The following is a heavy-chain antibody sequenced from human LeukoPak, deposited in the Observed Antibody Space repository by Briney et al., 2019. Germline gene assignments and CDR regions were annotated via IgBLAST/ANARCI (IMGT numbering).Heavy chain of an antibody. V-gene: IGHV4-31*03. CDR2: IYYSGST. CDR3: ARGRGAMDPFDY. J-gene: IGHJ4*02. D-gene: IGHD5-18*01. CDR1: GGSISSGGYY. Sequence: SETLSLTCTVSGGSISSGGYYWSWIRQHPGKGLEWIGYIYYSGSTYYNPSLKSRVTISVDTSKNQFSLKLSSVTAADTAVYYCARGRGAMDPFDYWGQGTLVTVSS.